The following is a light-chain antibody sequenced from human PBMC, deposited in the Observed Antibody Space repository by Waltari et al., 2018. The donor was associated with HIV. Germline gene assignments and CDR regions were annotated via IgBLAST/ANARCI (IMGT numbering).Light chain of an antibody. CDR2: KYT. CDR3: QSADSNASLWV. J-gene: IGLJ3*02. Sequence: SYELTQPPSVSVSPGQTARITCSGDALPKQYAYWYQQRPGQAPGLVVYKYTERPSGIPERCSGSSSGTTATLTIIVVQAQDEADYHCQSADSNASLWVFGGGTKLTVL. V-gene: IGLV3-25*03. CDR1: ALPKQY.